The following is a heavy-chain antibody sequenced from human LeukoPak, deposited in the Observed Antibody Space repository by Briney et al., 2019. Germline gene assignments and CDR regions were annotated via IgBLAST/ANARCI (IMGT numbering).Heavy chain of an antibody. J-gene: IGHJ4*02. Sequence: AGGSLRLSCAASGFTFSSYGMHWVRQAPGKGLEWVAVISYDGSNKYYADSVKGRFTISRDNSKNTLYLQMNSLRAEDTAVYYCAKDGAYGDYVIDYWGQGTLVTVSS. V-gene: IGHV3-30*18. D-gene: IGHD4-17*01. CDR2: ISYDGSNK. CDR3: AKDGAYGDYVIDY. CDR1: GFTFSSYG.